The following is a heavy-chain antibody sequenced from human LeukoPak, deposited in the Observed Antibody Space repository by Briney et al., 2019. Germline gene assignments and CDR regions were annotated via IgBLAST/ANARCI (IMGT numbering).Heavy chain of an antibody. CDR1: GXSISSTNW. Sequence: PSGTLSLTCAVSGXSISSTNWWSWVRQPPGKGLEWIGEIYHSGSTNYNPSLKSRVTISVDKSKNQFSLKLSSVTAADTAVYYCARRTDLGSYAPADAFDIWGQGTMVTVSS. CDR2: IYHSGST. CDR3: ARRTDLGSYAPADAFDI. V-gene: IGHV4-4*02. J-gene: IGHJ3*02. D-gene: IGHD1-26*01.